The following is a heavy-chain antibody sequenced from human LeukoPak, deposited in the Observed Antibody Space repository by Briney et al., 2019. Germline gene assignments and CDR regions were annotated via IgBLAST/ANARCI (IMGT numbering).Heavy chain of an antibody. CDR1: GFTFSSYT. D-gene: IGHD2-2*01. Sequence: PGGSLRLSCAASGFTFSSYTIHWVRQTPGEGLEWVAVISYDGSHKYYADSVKGRFTISRDNSKNTLYLQMNSLRAEDTAVYYCASFVPAATVPTWFNPWGQGTLVTVSS. CDR3: ASFVPAATVPTWFNP. J-gene: IGHJ5*02. V-gene: IGHV3-30*04. CDR2: ISYDGSHK.